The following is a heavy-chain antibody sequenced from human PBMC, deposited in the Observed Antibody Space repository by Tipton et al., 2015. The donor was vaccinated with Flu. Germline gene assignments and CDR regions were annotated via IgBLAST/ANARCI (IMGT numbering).Heavy chain of an antibody. Sequence: TLSLTCTVSGGSISSYYWSWIRQPPGKGLEWIGYIYYSGSTNYTPSLKSRVTISVDTSKNQFSLKLSSVTAADTAVYYCARHFGYVDAFDIWGQGTMVTVSS. D-gene: IGHD5-12*01. V-gene: IGHV4-59*08. CDR3: ARHFGYVDAFDI. CDR2: IYYSGST. J-gene: IGHJ3*02. CDR1: GGSISSYY.